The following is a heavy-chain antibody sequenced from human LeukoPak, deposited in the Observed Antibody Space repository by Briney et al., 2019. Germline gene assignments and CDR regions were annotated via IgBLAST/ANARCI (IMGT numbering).Heavy chain of an antibody. J-gene: IGHJ4*02. CDR1: GFPFSSYG. CDR2: ISGSSSTI. V-gene: IGHV3-48*04. CDR3: ARDLGEYQLLSVY. D-gene: IGHD2-2*01. Sequence: PGGSLRLSCAASGFPFSSYGMNWVRQAPGKGLEWISYISGSSSTIYYADSVKGRFTISRDNAKNSLYLQMNSLRAEDTAVYYCARDLGEYQLLSVYWGQGTLVTVSS.